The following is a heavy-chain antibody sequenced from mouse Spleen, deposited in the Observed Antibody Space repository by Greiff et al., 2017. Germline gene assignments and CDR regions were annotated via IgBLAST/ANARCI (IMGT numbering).Heavy chain of an antibody. CDR2: IDPSDSYT. J-gene: IGHJ2*01. D-gene: IGHD4-1*01. Sequence: QVQLQQSGAELVMPGASVKLSCKASGYTFTNYWIHWVKQRPGQGLEWIGEIDPSDSYTTYNQNFKGKATLTVDKSSSTAYMQLSSLTSGDSAVYYCASRGLGNRVDSWGQGTTLTFSS. V-gene: IGHV1-69*01. CDR3: ASRGLGNRVDS. CDR1: GYTFTNYW.